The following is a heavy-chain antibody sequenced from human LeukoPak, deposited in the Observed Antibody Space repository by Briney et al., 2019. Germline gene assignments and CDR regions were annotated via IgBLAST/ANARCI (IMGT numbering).Heavy chain of an antibody. CDR2: IYYSGST. Sequence: PSETLSLTCTVSGGSITSYFWSWIRRPPGKGLEWIGYIYYSGSTNYNPSLKSRVTISVDTSKNQFSLKLSSVTAADTAVYYCARGCGGSCHYYYYYMDVWGKGTTVTVSS. D-gene: IGHD2-15*01. V-gene: IGHV4-59*01. CDR3: ARGCGGSCHYYYYYMDV. CDR1: GGSITSYF. J-gene: IGHJ6*03.